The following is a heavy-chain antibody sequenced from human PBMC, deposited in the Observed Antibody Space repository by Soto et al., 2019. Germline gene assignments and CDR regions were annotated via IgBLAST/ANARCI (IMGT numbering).Heavy chain of an antibody. J-gene: IGHJ4*02. Sequence: GESLKISCETSGYDFTRNWIGWVRQRPGKGLEWVGLVSPRGSDTRYSPSFRGHVSMSADESVRTAYLQWTSLEASDTAIYYCARQFCTTTDCSMYFDNWAQGTPVTVSS. CDR1: GYDFTRNW. D-gene: IGHD2-8*01. V-gene: IGHV5-51*01. CDR2: VSPRGSDT. CDR3: ARQFCTTTDCSMYFDN.